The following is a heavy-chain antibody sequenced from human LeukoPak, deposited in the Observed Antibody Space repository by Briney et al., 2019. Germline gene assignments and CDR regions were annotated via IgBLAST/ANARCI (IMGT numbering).Heavy chain of an antibody. J-gene: IGHJ4*02. Sequence: ASVKVSCKASGYTFTGYYMHWVRQAPGQGLEWMGWINPNSGGTNYAQKFQGRVTMIRDTSISTAYMELSRLRSDDTAVYYCATPTNYGDYDFDYWGQGTLVTVSS. V-gene: IGHV1-2*02. CDR2: INPNSGGT. CDR1: GYTFTGYY. CDR3: ATPTNYGDYDFDY. D-gene: IGHD4-17*01.